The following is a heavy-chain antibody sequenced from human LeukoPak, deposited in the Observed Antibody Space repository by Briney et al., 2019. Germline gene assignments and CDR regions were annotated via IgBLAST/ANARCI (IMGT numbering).Heavy chain of an antibody. J-gene: IGHJ4*01. V-gene: IGHV3-11*05. D-gene: IGHD3-10*01. CDR3: ARVRRTYGYCFYS. Sequence: GGSLRLSCAASRFTFSDYYMTWIRQAPGKGLEWVSSISSSSGYTNYADSVKGRFTISRDNANKSLYLQMDSLRAEDTAVYYCARVRRTYGYCFYSWGHGTPVTVSS. CDR1: RFTFSDYY. CDR2: ISSSSGYT.